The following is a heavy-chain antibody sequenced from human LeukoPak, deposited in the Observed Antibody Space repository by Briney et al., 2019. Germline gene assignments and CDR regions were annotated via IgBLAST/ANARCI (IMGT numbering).Heavy chain of an antibody. CDR1: GGSINSYY. D-gene: IGHD3-10*01. CDR3: AREGTDQYYYYYMDV. J-gene: IGHJ6*03. CDR2: IYYSGST. Sequence: PSETLSLTCTVSGGSINSYYWSWIRQPPGKGLEWIGYIYYSGSTNYNPSLKSRVTISLDTSKNQFSLKLSSVTAADTAVYYCAREGTDQYYYYYMDVWGKGTTVTVSS. V-gene: IGHV4-59*01.